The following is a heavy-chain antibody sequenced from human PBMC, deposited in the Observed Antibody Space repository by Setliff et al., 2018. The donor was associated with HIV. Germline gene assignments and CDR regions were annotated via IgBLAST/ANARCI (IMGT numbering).Heavy chain of an antibody. Sequence: ASVKVSCKASGYSFINYGISWVRQAPGQGLEWMGWISAYNGNTNYAQKLQGRVTMTTDTSTSTAYMELRSLRSDDTAVYYCARLHRIVGATTPAFDIWGQGTMVTVSS. D-gene: IGHD1-26*01. V-gene: IGHV1-18*01. CDR2: ISAYNGNT. CDR1: GYSFINYG. CDR3: ARLHRIVGATTPAFDI. J-gene: IGHJ3*02.